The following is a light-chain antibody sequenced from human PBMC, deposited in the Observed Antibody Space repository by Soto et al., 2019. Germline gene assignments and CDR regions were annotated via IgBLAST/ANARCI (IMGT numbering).Light chain of an antibody. Sequence: EIVMTQSPATLSVSPGERATLSCRASQSVSSNLAWYQQKPSQAPRLLIYGASTRATGIPARFSGSGSGTVFTFTISSLQSEDFAVYYCQQYNNWPWTFGQGTKVDIK. J-gene: IGKJ1*01. CDR2: GAS. CDR3: QQYNNWPWT. V-gene: IGKV3-15*01. CDR1: QSVSSN.